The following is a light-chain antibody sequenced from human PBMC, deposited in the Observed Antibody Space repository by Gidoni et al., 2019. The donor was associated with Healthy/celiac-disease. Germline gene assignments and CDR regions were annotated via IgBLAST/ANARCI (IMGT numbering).Light chain of an antibody. V-gene: IGKV3-20*01. CDR3: QRCNSSPTT. Sequence: EIQLTQSPGTLSLSPGERATLPCRASQSVSSCYLAWYQQKPGQAPRLLIYGASSGATGIPDRFGGGGSGTDFTLTISRLEPEDFAVYYCQRCNSSPTTFXXXTKVEIK. J-gene: IGKJ1*01. CDR2: GAS. CDR1: QSVSSCY.